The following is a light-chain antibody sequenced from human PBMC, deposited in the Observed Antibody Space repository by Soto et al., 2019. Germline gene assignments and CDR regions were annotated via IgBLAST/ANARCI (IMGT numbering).Light chain of an antibody. CDR1: QSVAKN. CDR3: QQYNNWPWT. J-gene: IGKJ1*01. V-gene: IGKV3-15*01. Sequence: EIVLTQSPGTLSLSPGERASLSCRASQSVAKNYLAWYQQKPGQALRLLIYGASTRATGIPARFSGSRSGTEFTLTISSLQSEDFAVYSCQQYNNWPWTFGQGTKVEIK. CDR2: GAS.